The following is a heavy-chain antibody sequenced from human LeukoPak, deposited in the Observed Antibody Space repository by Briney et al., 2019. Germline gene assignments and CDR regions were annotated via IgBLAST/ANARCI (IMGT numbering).Heavy chain of an antibody. V-gene: IGHV4-59*01. CDR1: GGSISSYY. J-gene: IGHJ5*02. D-gene: IGHD3-22*01. CDR2: IYYSGST. Sequence: SETLSLTCTVSGGSISSYYWSWIRQPPGKGLEWIGYIYYSGSTNYNPSLKSRVTISVDTSKNQFSLKLSSVTAADTAVYYCAREGSSGYLGLGWFDPWGQGTLVTVSS. CDR3: AREGSSGYLGLGWFDP.